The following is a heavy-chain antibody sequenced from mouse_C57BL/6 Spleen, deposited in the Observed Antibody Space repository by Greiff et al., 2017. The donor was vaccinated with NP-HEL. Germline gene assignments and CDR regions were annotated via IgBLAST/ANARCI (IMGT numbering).Heavy chain of an antibody. CDR1: GYTFTDYY. D-gene: IGHD1-1*01. J-gene: IGHJ3*01. Sequence: VQLQQSGPELVKPGASVKISCKASGYTFTDYYMNWVKQSHGKSLEWIGDINPNNGGTSYNQKFKGKATLTVDKSSSTAYMELRSLTSEDSAVYYCARSRHYYGSSPWFAYWGQGTLVTVSA. CDR3: ARSRHYYGSSPWFAY. V-gene: IGHV1-26*01. CDR2: INPNNGGT.